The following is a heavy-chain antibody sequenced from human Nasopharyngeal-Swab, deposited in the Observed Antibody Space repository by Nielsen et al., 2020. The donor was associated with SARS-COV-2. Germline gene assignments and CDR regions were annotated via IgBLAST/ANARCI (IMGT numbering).Heavy chain of an antibody. CDR1: GFSITYRF. J-gene: IGHJ6*02. V-gene: IGHV1-45*02. Sequence: SVPVSCKASGFSITYRFLHWLRQAPGQALAWMGWITPFNGNAKYAQKFQGRVSITRDGSRTTASLELSRLRPDDTAMYFCASGQCINGVCNPTDGLDVWGQGTSVTVS. D-gene: IGHD2-8*01. CDR2: ITPFNGNA. CDR3: ASGQCINGVCNPTDGLDV.